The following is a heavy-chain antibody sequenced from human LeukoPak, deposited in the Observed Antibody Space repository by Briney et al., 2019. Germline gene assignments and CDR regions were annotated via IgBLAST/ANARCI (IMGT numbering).Heavy chain of an antibody. V-gene: IGHV3-9*01. CDR1: GFDFDAYA. CDR3: AKVHDYYGSPSYSDY. Sequence: GGSLRLSCAASGFDFDAYAMHWVRQAPGKGLEWVSGISYNNRTVAYADSVKGRSTISRDNAKNSLYLQMNRLRPEDTALYYCAKVHDYYGSPSYSDYWGRGTLVTVSS. J-gene: IGHJ4*02. D-gene: IGHD3-10*01. CDR2: ISYNNRTV.